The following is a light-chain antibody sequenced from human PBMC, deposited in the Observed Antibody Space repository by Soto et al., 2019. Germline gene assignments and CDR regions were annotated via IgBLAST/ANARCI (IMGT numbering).Light chain of an antibody. CDR1: QDIEKW. CDR3: HQAGTFPLT. V-gene: IGKV1-12*01. Sequence: DIQLTQSPSSVSASVGDSLNITCRASQDIEKWLAWYQQKPGRAPKVLIYAASHLESGVPSRFSGSGSGTEFSLTISSLQTEDFATYFCHQAGTFPLTFGPGTKVDI. J-gene: IGKJ3*01. CDR2: AAS.